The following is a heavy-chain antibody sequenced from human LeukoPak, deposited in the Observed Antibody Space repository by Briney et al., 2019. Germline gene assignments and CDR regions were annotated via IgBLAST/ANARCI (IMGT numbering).Heavy chain of an antibody. Sequence: SETLSLTCTVSGGSISSYYWSWIRQPPGKGLEWIGYIYYSGSTNYNPSLKSRVTISVDTSKNQFSLKLSSVTAADTAVYYCAGLVVPYGDYEVVDYWGQGTLVTVSS. CDR3: AGLVVPYGDYEVVDY. CDR1: GGSISSYY. D-gene: IGHD4-17*01. V-gene: IGHV4-59*01. J-gene: IGHJ4*02. CDR2: IYYSGST.